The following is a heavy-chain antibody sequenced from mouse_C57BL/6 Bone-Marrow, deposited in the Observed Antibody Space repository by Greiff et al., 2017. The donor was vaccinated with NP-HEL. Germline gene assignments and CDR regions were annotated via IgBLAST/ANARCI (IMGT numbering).Heavy chain of an antibody. Sequence: VQLQQSGPELVKPGASVKISCKASGYAFSSSWMNWVKQRPGKGLEWIGRIYPGDGDTNYNGKFKGKATLTADKSSSTAYMQLSSLTSEDSAVYCCAAPLITTVVRYFDVWGTGTTVTVSS. V-gene: IGHV1-82*01. CDR1: GYAFSSSW. CDR2: IYPGDGDT. D-gene: IGHD1-1*01. CDR3: AAPLITTVVRYFDV. J-gene: IGHJ1*03.